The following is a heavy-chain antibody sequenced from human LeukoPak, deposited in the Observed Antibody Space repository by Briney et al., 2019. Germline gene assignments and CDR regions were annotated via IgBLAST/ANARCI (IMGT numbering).Heavy chain of an antibody. V-gene: IGHV3-11*01. Sequence: GGSLRLSCAASGFTFSDYYMSWIRQAPGKGLEWVSYISSSGSTIYYADSVKGRFTISRDNAKNSLYLQMNSLRAEDTAVYYCARDLHSYSSSWYGGLDYWGQGTLVTVSS. CDR2: ISSSGSTI. CDR1: GFTFSDYY. CDR3: ARDLHSYSSSWYGGLDY. J-gene: IGHJ4*02. D-gene: IGHD6-13*01.